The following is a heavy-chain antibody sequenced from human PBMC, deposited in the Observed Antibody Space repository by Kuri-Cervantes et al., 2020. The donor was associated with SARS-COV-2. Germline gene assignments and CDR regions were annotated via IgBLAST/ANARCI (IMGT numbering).Heavy chain of an antibody. Sequence: ASVKVSCKASGYTFTGYYMHWVRQAPGQGLAWMGWINPNSGGTNYAQKFQGWVTMTRDTSISTVYMELSRLRSDDTAVYYCARSTPFRRLVDISQGGAFDIWGQGTMVTVSS. V-gene: IGHV1-2*04. CDR3: ARSTPFRRLVDISQGGAFDI. J-gene: IGHJ3*02. CDR1: GYTFTGYY. D-gene: IGHD3-22*01. CDR2: INPNSGGT.